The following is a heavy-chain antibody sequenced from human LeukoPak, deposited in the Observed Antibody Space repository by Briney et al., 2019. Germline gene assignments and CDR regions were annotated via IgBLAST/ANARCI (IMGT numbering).Heavy chain of an antibody. D-gene: IGHD3-3*01. V-gene: IGHV3-23*01. CDR3: AKEKEYDFWSGSDY. J-gene: IGHJ4*02. CDR2: ISGSGGST. CDR1: GFTFGSYA. Sequence: GGSLRLFCAASGFTFGSYAMSWVRQAPGKGLEWVSAISGSGGSTYYADSVKGRFTISRDNSKNTLYLQMNSLRAEDTAVYYCAKEKEYDFWSGSDYWGQGSLVTVSS.